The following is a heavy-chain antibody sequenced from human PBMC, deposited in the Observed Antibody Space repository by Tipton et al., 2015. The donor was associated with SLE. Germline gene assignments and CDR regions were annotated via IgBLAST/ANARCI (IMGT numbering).Heavy chain of an antibody. J-gene: IGHJ4*02. D-gene: IGHD3-10*01. V-gene: IGHV3-23*01. Sequence: SLRLSCAASGFTFSSYAMSWVRQAPGKGLEWVSAISGSGGSTYYADSVKGRFTISRDNTKNSLYLQMNSLRADDTAVYYCARVADSDYYGSGSYGYFDYWGQGTLVTVSS. CDR3: ARVADSDYYGSGSYGYFDY. CDR2: ISGSGGST. CDR1: GFTFSSYA.